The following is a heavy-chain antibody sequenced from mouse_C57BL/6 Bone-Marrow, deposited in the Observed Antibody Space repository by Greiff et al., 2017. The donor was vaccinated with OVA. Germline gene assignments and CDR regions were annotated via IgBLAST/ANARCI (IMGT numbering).Heavy chain of an antibody. CDR1: GYAFSSSW. CDR3: ARHEDGYYASYFDY. D-gene: IGHD2-3*01. Sequence: VTPGASVKISCKASGYAFSSSWMNWVKQRPGKGLEWIGRIYPGDGDTNYNGKFKGKATLTADKSSSTAYLQLSSLTSEDSAVYFCARHEDGYYASYFDYWGQGTTLTVSS. J-gene: IGHJ2*01. CDR2: IYPGDGDT. V-gene: IGHV1-82*01.